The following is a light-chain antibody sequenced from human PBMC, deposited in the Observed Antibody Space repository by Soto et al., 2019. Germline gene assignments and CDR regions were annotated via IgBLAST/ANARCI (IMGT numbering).Light chain of an antibody. Sequence: EIVLTQSPGTLSLFPGERATLSCRVSQSLTTRYLAWYQQKPGQAPRLLIYSASSTATGITDRFTGSVSGTDFSLTISRLESEDFGVYSCQQYASSPTFGQGIGLEIK. CDR3: QQYASSPT. CDR1: QSLTTRY. J-gene: IGKJ5*01. V-gene: IGKV3-20*01. CDR2: SAS.